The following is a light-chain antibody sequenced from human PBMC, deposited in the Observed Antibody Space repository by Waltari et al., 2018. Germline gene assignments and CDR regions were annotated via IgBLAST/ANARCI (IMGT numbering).Light chain of an antibody. J-gene: IGLJ7*01. Sequence: QSVLTQPPSVSAAPGQKVTISCSGSSSNIGKNYVSWYQPFPGTAPKPRIYDKNKRPSGIPDRFSGAKSGTSATLGITGLQTGDEADYYCGTWDSSLSAAVFGGGTQLTVL. CDR2: DKN. CDR3: GTWDSSLSAAV. V-gene: IGLV1-51*01. CDR1: SSNIGKNY.